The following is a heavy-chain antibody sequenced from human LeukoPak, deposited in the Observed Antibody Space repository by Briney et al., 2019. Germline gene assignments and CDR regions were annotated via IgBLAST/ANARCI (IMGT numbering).Heavy chain of an antibody. Sequence: GGSLRLSCAASGFTFSAYEMDWVRQAPGKGLEWVSVIYSGGSTYYADSVKGRFTISRDNSKNTLYLQMNSLRAEDTAVYYCARDGTSSGWFDYWGQGTLVTVSS. V-gene: IGHV3-53*01. CDR1: GFTFSAYE. D-gene: IGHD6-19*01. CDR2: IYSGGST. CDR3: ARDGTSSGWFDY. J-gene: IGHJ4*02.